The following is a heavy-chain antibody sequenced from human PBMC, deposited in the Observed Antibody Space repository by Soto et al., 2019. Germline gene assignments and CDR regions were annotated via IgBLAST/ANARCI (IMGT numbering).Heavy chain of an antibody. Sequence: GGSLRLSCAASGFTFSDCYMSWIRQAPGKGLEWVSYISNSGRTIDYEDSVKGRLTISSDNSKNTLYLQMNSLIAEDTAVYYCASHSEKGELVPAWFHXWGQGTLVTVSX. CDR3: ASHSEKGELVPAWFHX. D-gene: IGHD6-13*01. CDR1: GFTFSDCY. J-gene: IGHJ5*02. V-gene: IGHV3-11*04. CDR2: ISNSGRTI.